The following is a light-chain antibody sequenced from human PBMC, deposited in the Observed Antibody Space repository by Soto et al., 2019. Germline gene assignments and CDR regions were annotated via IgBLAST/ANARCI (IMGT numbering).Light chain of an antibody. V-gene: IGKV3-20*01. J-gene: IGKJ2*01. CDR3: QQYGSSPYT. CDR1: QTISNIY. Sequence: EIVLPQSPGTLSLSPGERATLSCRTSQTISNIYLAWYQQKPGQAPRLLIYGTFSRATGIPDRFSGSGSGTDFTLTISRLEPEDFAVYFCQQYGSSPYTFGQGTKLEI. CDR2: GTF.